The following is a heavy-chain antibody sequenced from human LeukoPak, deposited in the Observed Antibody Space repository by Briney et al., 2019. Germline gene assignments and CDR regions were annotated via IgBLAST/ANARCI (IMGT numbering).Heavy chain of an antibody. D-gene: IGHD2-15*01. Sequence: PSETLSLTCTVSGGSISSYYWSWIRQPPGKGLECPPHIYYSGSTNYNPSLKSRVTISVDTSKNQFSLKLSSVTAAATAVYYCARVPPVATAATYFDYWGQGTLVTVSS. CDR3: ARVPPVATAATYFDY. CDR2: IYYSGST. CDR1: GGSISSYY. J-gene: IGHJ4*02. V-gene: IGHV4-59*08.